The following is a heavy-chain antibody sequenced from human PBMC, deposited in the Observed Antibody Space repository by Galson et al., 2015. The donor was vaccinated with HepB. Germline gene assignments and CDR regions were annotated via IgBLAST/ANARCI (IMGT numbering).Heavy chain of an antibody. Sequence: SLRLSCAASGFTFDHYGMHWVRQAPGKGLEWVAIISYDGRNRYHSESVEGRFTISRGNSMDALYLQMNNVGAEDTAVYYCARDPLKSPPYYDFWSGQAGYGYCDSWGQGTLVTVSS. CDR2: ISYDGRNR. V-gene: IGHV3-30*03. D-gene: IGHD3-3*01. CDR1: GFTFDHYG. J-gene: IGHJ4*02. CDR3: ARDPLKSPPYYDFWSGQAGYGYCDS.